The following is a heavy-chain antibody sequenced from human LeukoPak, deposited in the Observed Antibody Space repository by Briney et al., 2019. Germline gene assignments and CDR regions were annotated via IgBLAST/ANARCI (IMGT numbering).Heavy chain of an antibody. CDR1: GGSISSYY. CDR3: ARQRDYADYLDAFDV. D-gene: IGHD4-17*01. V-gene: IGHV4-59*08. CDR2: IYHSGTT. J-gene: IGHJ3*01. Sequence: SETLSLTCAVSGGSISSYYWSWIRQPPGKGLECIGYIYHSGTTNYNPSLKSRVTISVDTSKNQFSLKLCSVTAADTAIYYCARQRDYADYLDAFDVWGQGTMVTVSS.